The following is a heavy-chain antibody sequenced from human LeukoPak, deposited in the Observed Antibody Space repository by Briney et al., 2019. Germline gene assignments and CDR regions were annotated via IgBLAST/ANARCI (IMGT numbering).Heavy chain of an antibody. CDR2: INAGNGNT. CDR1: GYTFTSYG. Sequence: ASVKVSCKASGYTFTSYGISWVRQAPGQRLEWMGWINAGNGNTKYSQEFQGRVTITRDTSASTAYMELSSLRSEDMAVYYCARANLDCSGGSCYLLFDYWGQGTLVTVSS. V-gene: IGHV1-3*03. J-gene: IGHJ4*02. CDR3: ARANLDCSGGSCYLLFDY. D-gene: IGHD2-15*01.